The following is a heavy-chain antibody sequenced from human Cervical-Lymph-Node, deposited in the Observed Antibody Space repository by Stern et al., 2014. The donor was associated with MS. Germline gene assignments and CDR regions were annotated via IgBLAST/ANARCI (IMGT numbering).Heavy chain of an antibody. CDR1: GGSISSHY. J-gene: IGHJ6*02. Sequence: QLQLQESGPGLVKPSETLSLTCTVSGGSISSHYWTWMRQPPGKGLEWIGYIHYSGSTRFNPSLKSRVTMSVDTSKNHISLRLSSVTAADTAVYYCVRYCGGGSCPDVWGQGTTVTVSS. D-gene: IGHD2-15*01. V-gene: IGHV4-59*11. CDR2: IHYSGST. CDR3: VRYCGGGSCPDV.